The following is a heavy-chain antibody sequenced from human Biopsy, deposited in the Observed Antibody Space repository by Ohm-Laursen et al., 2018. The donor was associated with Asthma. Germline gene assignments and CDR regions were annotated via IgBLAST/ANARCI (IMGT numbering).Heavy chain of an antibody. CDR3: ARKAGSCISRTCYSLDF. Sequence: SVKVSCNSLGGTFNTYVIGWARQAPGQGLEWMGGINSVFGTTTYPQKFQDRVTITADDSTSSVYMELSSLRSEDTAVYYCARKAGSCISRTCYSLDFWGQGTLVTVSS. CDR2: INSVFGTT. CDR1: GGTFNTYV. J-gene: IGHJ4*02. V-gene: IGHV1-69*13. D-gene: IGHD2-2*01.